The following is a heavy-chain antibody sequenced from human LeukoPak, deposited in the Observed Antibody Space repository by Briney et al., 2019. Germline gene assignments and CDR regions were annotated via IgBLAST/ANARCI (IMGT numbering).Heavy chain of an antibody. Sequence: GSLRLSCAASGFTFSSYWLTWIRQPPGKGLEWIGEINHSGSTNYNPSLKSRVTISVDTSKNQFSLKLSSVTAADTAVYYCARTDSSSDAFDIWGQGTMVTVSS. V-gene: IGHV4-34*01. CDR2: INHSGST. CDR3: ARTDSSSDAFDI. J-gene: IGHJ3*02. CDR1: GFTFSSYW. D-gene: IGHD6-6*01.